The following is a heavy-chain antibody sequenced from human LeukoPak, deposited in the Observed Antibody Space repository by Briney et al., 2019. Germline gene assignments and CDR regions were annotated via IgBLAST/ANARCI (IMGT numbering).Heavy chain of an antibody. D-gene: IGHD3-3*01. CDR3: ATLGITIPDAFDI. Sequence: ASVKVSCKASGYTFIGYYMHWVRQAPGQGLEWMGWINPNSGGTNYAQKFQGRVTMTRDTSISTAYMELSRLRSDDTAVYYCATLGITIPDAFDIWGQGTMVTVSS. CDR1: GYTFIGYY. V-gene: IGHV1-2*02. J-gene: IGHJ3*02. CDR2: INPNSGGT.